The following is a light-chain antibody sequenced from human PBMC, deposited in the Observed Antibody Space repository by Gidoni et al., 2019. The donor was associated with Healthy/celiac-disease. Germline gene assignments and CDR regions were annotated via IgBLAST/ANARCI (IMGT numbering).Light chain of an antibody. Sequence: FMLPQPHSVSESPGKTVTISCTRSSGSIASNYVQWYQQRPVSSPTTVIYEDNQRPSGVPDRFSGSIDSSSNSASLTISGLKTEDEADYYCQSYDSSIVVFGGGTKLTVL. CDR2: EDN. V-gene: IGLV6-57*01. J-gene: IGLJ2*01. CDR1: SGSIASNY. CDR3: QSYDSSIVV.